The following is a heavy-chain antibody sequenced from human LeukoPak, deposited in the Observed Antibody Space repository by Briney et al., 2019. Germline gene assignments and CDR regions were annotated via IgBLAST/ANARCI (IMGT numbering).Heavy chain of an antibody. CDR1: GGSFSGYY. CDR2: INHSGST. J-gene: IGHJ6*03. V-gene: IGHV4-34*01. CDR3: ARVRYYDSSGYYYYYYYMDV. Sequence: SETLSLTCAVCGGSFSGYYWSWIRQPPGKGLEWIGEINHSGSTNYNPSLKSRVTISVDTSKNQFSLKLSSVTAADTAVYYCARVRYYDSSGYYYYYYYMDVWGKGTTVTVSS. D-gene: IGHD3-22*01.